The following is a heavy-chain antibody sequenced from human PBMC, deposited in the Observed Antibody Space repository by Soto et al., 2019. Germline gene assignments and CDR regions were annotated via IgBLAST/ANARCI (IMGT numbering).Heavy chain of an antibody. D-gene: IGHD3-22*01. CDR3: ARDHYFDISGYFPPNANSYGMDV. V-gene: IGHV4-61*03. Sequence: SETLSLTCSVSGDSVTNGRFYWTWIRQPPGKGLEWLGYTYYTGTTKYNPSLKSRVSISQDASKNHFSLKLSSVTAADTAVYYCARDHYFDISGYFPPNANSYGMDVWSPGTTVTVSS. J-gene: IGHJ6*02. CDR2: TYYTGTT. CDR1: GDSVTNGRFY.